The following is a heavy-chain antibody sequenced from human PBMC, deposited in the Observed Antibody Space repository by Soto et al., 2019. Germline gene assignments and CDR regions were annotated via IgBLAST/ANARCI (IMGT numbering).Heavy chain of an antibody. D-gene: IGHD3-16*01. V-gene: IGHV1-2*02. CDR1: GYTFTGYY. Sequence: ASVKVSCKASGYTFTGYYMHWVRQAPGQGLEWMGWINPNSGGTNYAQKFQGRVTMTRDTSISTAYMELSRLRSDDTAVYYCARDGSLLGDHYYGMVVSYQGTLLTL. J-gene: IGHJ6*02. CDR3: ARDGSLLGDHYYGMVV. CDR2: INPNSGGT.